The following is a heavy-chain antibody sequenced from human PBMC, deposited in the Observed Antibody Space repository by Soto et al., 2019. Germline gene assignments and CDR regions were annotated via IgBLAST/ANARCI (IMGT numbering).Heavy chain of an antibody. J-gene: IGHJ4*02. Sequence: SETLSLTCTVSGGSISSGGYYWSWIRQHPGKGLEWIGYIYYSGSTHYNPSLKSRVTISVDTSKNQFSLKLSSVTAADTAVYYCARMYSSGWYGDYWGQGILVTVSS. CDR2: IYYSGST. CDR1: GGSISSGGYY. D-gene: IGHD6-19*01. CDR3: ARMYSSGWYGDY. V-gene: IGHV4-31*03.